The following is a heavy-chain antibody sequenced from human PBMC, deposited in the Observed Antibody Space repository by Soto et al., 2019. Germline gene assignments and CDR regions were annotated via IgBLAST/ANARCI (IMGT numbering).Heavy chain of an antibody. CDR2: ISGSSGYT. Sequence: GGSLRLSFAASGFTFSYSYMSWVRQAPGKGLEWVEYISGSSGYTGYAYSVKGRFTISRDNAKNSLYLQMNSLRVEDTAVYYCARDRGGYGPPDVWGQGTTVTVSS. D-gene: IGHD3-10*01. CDR3: ARDRGGYGPPDV. CDR1: GFTFSYSY. J-gene: IGHJ6*02. V-gene: IGHV3-11*06.